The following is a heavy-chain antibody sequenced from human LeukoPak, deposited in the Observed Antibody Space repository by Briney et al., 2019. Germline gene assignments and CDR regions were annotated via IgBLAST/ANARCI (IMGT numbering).Heavy chain of an antibody. CDR3: AKDRAFGQFLWGNDY. J-gene: IGHJ4*02. CDR1: GFTFSSYG. V-gene: IGHV3-23*01. D-gene: IGHD3-10*01. CDR2: ISGSGGTT. Sequence: GGSLRLSCAASGFTFSSYGMSWVRQAPGKGLEWVSAISGSGGTTYYADSVKGRFTISRDNSKKTLHLQMNSLRAEDTALYYCAKDRAFGQFLWGNDYWGQGTLVTVSS.